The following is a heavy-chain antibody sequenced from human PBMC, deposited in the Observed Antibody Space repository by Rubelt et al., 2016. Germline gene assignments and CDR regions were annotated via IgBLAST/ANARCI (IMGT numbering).Heavy chain of an antibody. Sequence: QVQLQESGPGLVKPSETLSLTCTVSGGSISSYYWSWIRQPPGKGLEWIGYIYYSGSTNYNPSLKSRVTISVDTSKNQLSLKLSSVTAADTAVYYCARLHSPSTMIVSAGGYWGQGTLVTVSS. CDR3: ARLHSPSTMIVSAGGY. CDR2: IYYSGST. D-gene: IGHD3-22*01. J-gene: IGHJ4*02. CDR1: GGSISSYY. V-gene: IGHV4-59*08.